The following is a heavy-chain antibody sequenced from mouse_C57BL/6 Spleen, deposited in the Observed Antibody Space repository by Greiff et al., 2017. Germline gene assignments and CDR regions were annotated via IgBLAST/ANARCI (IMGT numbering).Heavy chain of an antibody. CDR3: AKGKGMITDY. V-gene: IGHV1-52*01. J-gene: IGHJ2*01. CDR2: IDPSDSET. Sequence: VQLKQPGAELVRPGSSVTLSCKASGYTFTSYWMHWVKQRPIQGLEWIGNIDPSDSETHYNQKFKDKATLTVDKSSSTAYMQLSSLTSEDSAVYYCAKGKGMITDYWGHGTTRTVSS. D-gene: IGHD2-4*01. CDR1: GYTFTSYW.